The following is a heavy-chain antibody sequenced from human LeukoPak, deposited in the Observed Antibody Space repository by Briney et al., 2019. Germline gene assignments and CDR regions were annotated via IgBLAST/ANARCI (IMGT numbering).Heavy chain of an antibody. D-gene: IGHD5-18*01. CDR2: IYYSGST. CDR3: ARQDTAMDPDY. J-gene: IGHJ4*02. CDR1: GGSISSSSYY. V-gene: IGHV4-39*01. Sequence: PSETLSLTCTVSGGSISSSSYYWGWICQPPGKGLEWIGSIYYSGSTYCNPSLESRVTISVDMSKNQFSLKLSSVTAADTAVYYCARQDTAMDPDYWGQGTLVTVSS.